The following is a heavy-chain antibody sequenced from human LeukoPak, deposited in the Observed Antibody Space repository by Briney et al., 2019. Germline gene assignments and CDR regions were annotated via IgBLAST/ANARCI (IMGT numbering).Heavy chain of an antibody. Sequence: GGSLRLSCAASGFTFSSYAMHWVRQAPGKGLEWVAVISYDGSNKYYADSVKGRFTISRDNSKNTLYLQMNSLRAEDTAVYYCARDRGSPGYDYVWGNLVYWGQGTLVTVSS. D-gene: IGHD3-16*01. CDR1: GFTFSSYA. J-gene: IGHJ4*02. V-gene: IGHV3-30-3*01. CDR3: ARDRGSPGYDYVWGNLVY. CDR2: ISYDGSNK.